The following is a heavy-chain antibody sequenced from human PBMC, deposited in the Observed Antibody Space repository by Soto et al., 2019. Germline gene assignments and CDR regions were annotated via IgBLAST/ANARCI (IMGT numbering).Heavy chain of an antibody. Sequence: SQTLSLTCAISGDSVSSNSAAWNWIRQSPSRGLEWLGRTYYRSKRYNDYAVSVKSRITINPDTSKNQFSLQLNSVTPEDTAVYYCARDRAVLGQQLANFDYWGQGTLVTVSS. CDR3: ARDRAVLGQQLANFDY. D-gene: IGHD6-13*01. CDR1: GDSVSSNSAA. J-gene: IGHJ4*02. CDR2: TYYRSKRYN. V-gene: IGHV6-1*01.